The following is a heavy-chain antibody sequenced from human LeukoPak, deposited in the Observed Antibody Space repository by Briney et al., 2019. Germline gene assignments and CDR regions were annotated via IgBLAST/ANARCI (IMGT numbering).Heavy chain of an antibody. Sequence: PGGSLRLSCAASGFTFSSYWMHWVRQAPGKGLEWVSGISWSSGSIGYADSVKGRFTISRDNSKNTLYLQMNSLRAEDTAIYYCARDERLLSFLKWGQGTLVTVSS. CDR3: ARDERLLSFLK. CDR1: GFTFSSYW. V-gene: IGHV3-23*01. CDR2: ISWSSGSI. D-gene: IGHD3-3*01. J-gene: IGHJ4*02.